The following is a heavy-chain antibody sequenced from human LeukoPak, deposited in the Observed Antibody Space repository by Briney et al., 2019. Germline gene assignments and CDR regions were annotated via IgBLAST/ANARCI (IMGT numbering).Heavy chain of an antibody. D-gene: IGHD3-22*01. V-gene: IGHV3-9*01. J-gene: IGHJ4*02. CDR1: GFIFGDFA. Sequence: SGGSLRLSCGAFGFIFGDFAIHWVRQAPGKGLEWVAGISWNSGSIGYADSVRGRFTISRDNAKNSVYLQMDSLTVEDTALYYCVKEGAPDRSGGQGDFFDSWGQGTLVTVYS. CDR3: VKEGAPDRSGGQGDFFDS. CDR2: ISWNSGSI.